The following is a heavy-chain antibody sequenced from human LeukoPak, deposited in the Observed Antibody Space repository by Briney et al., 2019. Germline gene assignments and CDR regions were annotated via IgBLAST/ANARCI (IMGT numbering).Heavy chain of an antibody. V-gene: IGHV1-24*01. D-gene: IGHD3-10*01. J-gene: IGHJ3*02. CDR3: ATSSLARDYFFAFDI. CDR2: FDSEDGET. Sequence: GASVKVSCKVSGYTLTELSMHWVRQAAGKGLEGMGGFDSEDGETIYVQKFQGRVTMTEDTSTHTAYMELRSLTSDDTAVYYCATSSLARDYFFAFDIWGQGTMVTVSS. CDR1: GYTLTELS.